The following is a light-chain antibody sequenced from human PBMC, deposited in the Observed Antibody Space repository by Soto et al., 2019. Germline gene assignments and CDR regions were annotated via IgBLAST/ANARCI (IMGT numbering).Light chain of an antibody. CDR1: QSVSSN. CDR2: GAS. Sequence: EIGMTQSPATLSVSPGGRSTLSCRSSQSVSSNLAWYQQKPGQAPRLLIYGASTRATGTPARFSGSGSGTEFTLTISSLQSEDFAVYYCQQYNSWPPYTFGQGTRLEIK. CDR3: QQYNSWPPYT. J-gene: IGKJ5*01. V-gene: IGKV3-15*01.